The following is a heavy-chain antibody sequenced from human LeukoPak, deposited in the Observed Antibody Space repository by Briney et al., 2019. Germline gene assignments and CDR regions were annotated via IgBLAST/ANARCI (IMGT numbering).Heavy chain of an antibody. V-gene: IGHV3-7*01. CDR1: GFTFTNYW. CDR2: IKQNRSEK. Sequence: GGSLRLSCAASGFTFTNYWMSWVRQAPGKGLELVADIKQNRSEKYYVDSVKGGLTTSRDNAKKSLYVQMNSPRPEDTAVYYCATYRQVLLPFESWGQGTLVTVS. D-gene: IGHD5-18*01. J-gene: IGHJ4*02. CDR3: ATYRQVLLPFES.